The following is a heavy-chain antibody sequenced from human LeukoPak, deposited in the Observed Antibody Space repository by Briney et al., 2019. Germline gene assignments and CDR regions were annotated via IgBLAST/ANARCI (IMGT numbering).Heavy chain of an antibody. CDR1: GGSFSGDY. V-gene: IGHV4-59*08. D-gene: IGHD5-12*01. J-gene: IGHJ4*02. Sequence: QPSETLSLTCAVYGGSFSGDYWSWIRQPPGKGLEWIGYIYYSGSTNYNPSLKSRVTISVDTSKNQFSLKLSSVTAADTAVYYCARHHDSGYDFYFLAYWGQGTLVTVSS. CDR3: ARHHDSGYDFYFLAY. CDR2: IYYSGST.